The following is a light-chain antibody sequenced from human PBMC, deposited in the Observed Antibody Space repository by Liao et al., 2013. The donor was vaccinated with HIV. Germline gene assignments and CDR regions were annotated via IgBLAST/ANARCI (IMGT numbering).Light chain of an antibody. CDR2: YDD. CDR1: NIGTKN. Sequence: SYVLTQPPSVSVAPGRTARISCGGNNIGTKNVHWYQQKPGQAPVVVVYYDDARPSGIPERFSGSYSGNTATLTITGTQTMDESDYFCQAWDSGAEVLFGGGTKLTVL. V-gene: IGLV3-21*01. J-gene: IGLJ2*01. CDR3: QAWDSGAEVL.